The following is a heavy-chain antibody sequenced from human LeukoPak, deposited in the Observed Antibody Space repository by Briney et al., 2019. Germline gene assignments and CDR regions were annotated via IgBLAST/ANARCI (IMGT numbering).Heavy chain of an antibody. CDR3: ARGSRVELRFLEWLLYSPYFDY. V-gene: IGHV3-11*06. Sequence: GGSLRLSCAASGFTFSDYYMSWIRQAPGKGLEWVSSISSSSSYIYYADSVKGRFTISRDNAKNSLYLQMNSLRAEDTAVYYCARGSRVELRFLEWLLYSPYFDYWGQGTLVTVSS. CDR2: ISSSSSYI. D-gene: IGHD3-3*01. CDR1: GFTFSDYY. J-gene: IGHJ4*02.